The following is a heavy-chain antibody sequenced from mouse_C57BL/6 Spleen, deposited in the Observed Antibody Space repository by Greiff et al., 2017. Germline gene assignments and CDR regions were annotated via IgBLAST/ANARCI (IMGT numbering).Heavy chain of an antibody. J-gene: IGHJ1*03. V-gene: IGHV1-26*01. CDR3: AIRYGYDGYFDV. Sequence: VQLQQSGPELVKPGASVKISCKASGYTFTDYYMNWVKQSHGKSLEWIGDINPNNGGTSYNQKFKGKATLTVDKSSSTAYMELRSLTSEESAVYYCAIRYGYDGYFDVWGTGTTVTVSS. D-gene: IGHD2-2*01. CDR1: GYTFTDYY. CDR2: INPNNGGT.